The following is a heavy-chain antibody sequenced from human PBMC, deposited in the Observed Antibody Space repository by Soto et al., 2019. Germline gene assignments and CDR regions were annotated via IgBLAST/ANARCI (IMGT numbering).Heavy chain of an antibody. Sequence: QVQLVQSGAEVKPPGASVKVSCKASGYTFTGHYMHWVRQVSGRRLEFLGWLKPDNGGTYYAPRFQGSVTFTRDTSTTTAYMEMSGLRSDDTAVYVCARDLCPLGSGSPCPTFGMDLCGQGTTVAVSS. CDR2: LKPDNGGT. D-gene: IGHD3-10*01. CDR3: ARDLCPLGSGSPCPTFGMDL. CDR1: GYTFTGHY. V-gene: IGHV1-2*02. J-gene: IGHJ6*02.